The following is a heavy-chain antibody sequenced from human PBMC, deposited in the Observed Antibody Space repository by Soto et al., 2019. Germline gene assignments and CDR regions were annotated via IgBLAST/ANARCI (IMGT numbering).Heavy chain of an antibody. J-gene: IGHJ3*02. CDR2: IYYSGST. CDR1: GGSISSYY. CDR3: ARHAHTYYYDSSGHDAFDI. V-gene: IGHV4-59*08. D-gene: IGHD3-22*01. Sequence: SETLSLTCTVSGGSISSYYWSWIRQPPGKGLEWIGYIYYSGSTNYNPSLKSRVTISVDTSKNQFSLKLSSVTAADTAVYYCARHAHTYYYDSSGHDAFDIWGQGTMVTVSS.